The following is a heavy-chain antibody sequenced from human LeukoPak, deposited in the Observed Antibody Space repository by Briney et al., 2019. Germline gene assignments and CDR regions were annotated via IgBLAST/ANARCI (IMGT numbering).Heavy chain of an antibody. D-gene: IGHD6-13*01. CDR2: IYYSGST. J-gene: IGHJ4*02. V-gene: IGHV4-39*07. CDR3: ARVRAAAGYIDY. CDR1: GGSISSSSYY. Sequence: SETLSLTCTVSGGSISSSSYYWGWIRQPPGKGLEWIGSIYYSGSTYYNPSLKSRVTISVDTSKNQFSLKLSSATAADTAVYYCARVRAAAGYIDYWGQGTLVTVSS.